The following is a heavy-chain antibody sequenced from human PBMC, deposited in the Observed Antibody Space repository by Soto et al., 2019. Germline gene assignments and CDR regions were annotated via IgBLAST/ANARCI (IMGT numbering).Heavy chain of an antibody. CDR2: INPNDGST. CDR1: GYTFAMHY. CDR3: AREDGGGGRRHDF. Sequence: QVQLVQSGAEVRKPGASVTISCKTSGYTFAMHYIHWVRQAPGQGLEWMGMINPNDGSTNYVQRFQGRVTMIRDTSTRTVFLNMSRPTSDDTAVFFWAREDGGGGRRHDFWGQGTLITVSS. D-gene: IGHD2-15*01. V-gene: IGHV1-46*01. J-gene: IGHJ4*02.